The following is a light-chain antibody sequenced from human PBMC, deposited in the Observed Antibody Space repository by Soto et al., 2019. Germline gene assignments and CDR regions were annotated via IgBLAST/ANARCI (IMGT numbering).Light chain of an antibody. CDR3: LQDYSYPRT. CDR2: AAS. Sequence: AIQMTQSPSSLSASVGDRVTITCRASQGVRSDLGWYQQKPGQAPELLIYAASILQSGVPSRFSGRGSSTEFTLTIDSLQPEDFATYFCLQDYSYPRTFCQGTKVEVK. CDR1: QGVRSD. J-gene: IGKJ1*01. V-gene: IGKV1-6*01.